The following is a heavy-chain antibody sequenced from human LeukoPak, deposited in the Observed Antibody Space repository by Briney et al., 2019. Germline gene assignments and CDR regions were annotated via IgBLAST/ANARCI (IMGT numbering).Heavy chain of an antibody. D-gene: IGHD3-3*01. V-gene: IGHV5-51*01. J-gene: IGHJ4*02. Sequence: GESLKISCKGSGYSFSSYWIAWVRQMPGKGLEWMGIIYPSDSDTRYSPSFQGQVTISADKSISTAYLQWSSLKASDTAMYYCARHPGRITIFGVAPDYWGQGTLVTVSS. CDR2: IYPSDSDT. CDR1: GYSFSSYW. CDR3: ARHPGRITIFGVAPDY.